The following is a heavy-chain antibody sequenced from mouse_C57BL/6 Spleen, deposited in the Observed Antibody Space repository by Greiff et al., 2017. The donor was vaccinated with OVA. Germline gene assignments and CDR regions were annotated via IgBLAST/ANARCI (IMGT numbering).Heavy chain of an antibody. CDR2: INPSNGGT. Sequence: VKLQQPGTELVKPGASVKLSCKASGYTFTSYWMPWVKQRPGQGLEWIGNINPSNGGTNYNEKFKSKATLTVDKSSSTAYMQLSSLTSEDSAVYYCARGEEYGYDDAMDYWGQGTSVTVSS. D-gene: IGHD2-2*01. CDR1: GYTFTSYW. V-gene: IGHV1-53*01. J-gene: IGHJ4*01. CDR3: ARGEEYGYDDAMDY.